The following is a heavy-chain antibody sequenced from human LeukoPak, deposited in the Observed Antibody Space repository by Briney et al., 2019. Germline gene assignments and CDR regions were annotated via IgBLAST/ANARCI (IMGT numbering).Heavy chain of an antibody. V-gene: IGHV3-23*01. CDR2: ISGSGGST. J-gene: IGHJ6*02. Sequence: GGSLRLSCAACGFTFSSYVMNWVRQAPGKGLEWVSAISGSGGSTYYADSVKGRFTISRDNSKNTLYLQMNSLRAEDTAIYFCATLDADYYYNYGMDVWGQGTTVTVSS. CDR3: ATLDADYYYNYGMDV. CDR1: GFTFSSYV. D-gene: IGHD3-9*01.